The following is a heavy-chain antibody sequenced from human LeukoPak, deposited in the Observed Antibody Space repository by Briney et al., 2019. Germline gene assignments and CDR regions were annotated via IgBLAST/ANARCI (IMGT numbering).Heavy chain of an antibody. CDR2: ISTDNGDT. D-gene: IGHD2-21*02. V-gene: IGHV1-18*01. J-gene: IGHJ3*02. Sequence: ASVKVSCKASGDTFTTYGINWVRQAPGQGLEWMGWISTDNGDTNYAQKLQGRVTMTTDTSTSTAYMELRSLRSDDTAVYYCARFRVVVTYDAFDIWGQGTMVTVSS. CDR3: ARFRVVVTYDAFDI. CDR1: GDTFTTYG.